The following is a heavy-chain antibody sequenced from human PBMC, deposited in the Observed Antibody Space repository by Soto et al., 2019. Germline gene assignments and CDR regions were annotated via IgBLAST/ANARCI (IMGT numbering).Heavy chain of an antibody. V-gene: IGHV4-30-4*01. J-gene: IGHJ4*02. CDR2: IYYTGST. CDR1: GGSISSGNIY. Sequence: TSETLSLTCTVSGGSISSGNIYWSWIRQPPGKGLEWIGYIYYTGSTYYNPSLTSRVTISVNPSKNQFSLTLTSVTAADTAIYYCARVTMVRGVMADYWGQGTLVTVSS. CDR3: ARVTMVRGVMADY. D-gene: IGHD3-10*01.